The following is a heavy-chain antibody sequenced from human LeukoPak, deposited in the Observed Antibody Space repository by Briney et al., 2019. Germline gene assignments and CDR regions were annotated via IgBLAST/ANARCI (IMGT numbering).Heavy chain of an antibody. CDR3: ARVYGDYTDHYYYYYMDV. CDR1: GGSISNDY. J-gene: IGHJ6*03. CDR2: IYYSGST. D-gene: IGHD4-17*01. Sequence: SETLSLTCTVSGGSISNDYWSWIRQPPGKRLEWIGYIYYSGSTNYSPSLKSRVTISVDTSKNQFSLKLSSVTAADTAVYYCARVYGDYTDHYYYYYMDVWGKGTTVTISS. V-gene: IGHV4-59*01.